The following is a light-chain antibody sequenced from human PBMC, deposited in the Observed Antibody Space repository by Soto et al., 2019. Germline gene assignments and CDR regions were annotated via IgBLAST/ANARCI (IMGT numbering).Light chain of an antibody. CDR1: QGISNS. J-gene: IGKJ3*01. Sequence: DIPMTQSPSSLSAAAGDRVTITCRASQGISNSLAWYQQEPGKVPKLLIYDASTLQSGVPSRFSGSGSGTDFTLNISNMQPEDVATYYCQQYNSAPYPFGPGTKVDIK. V-gene: IGKV1-27*01. CDR2: DAS. CDR3: QQYNSAPYP.